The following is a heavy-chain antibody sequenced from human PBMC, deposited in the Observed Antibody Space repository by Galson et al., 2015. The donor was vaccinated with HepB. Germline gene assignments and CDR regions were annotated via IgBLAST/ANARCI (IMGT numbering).Heavy chain of an antibody. Sequence: ETLSLTCTVSGGSISSSSYYWGWIRQPPGKGLEWIGGIYYSGSTYYNPSLKSRVTISVDTSKNQFSLKLSSVTAADTAVYYCAGVIGYSSGWFSWFDPWGQGTLVTVSS. D-gene: IGHD6-19*01. V-gene: IGHV4-39*07. CDR3: AGVIGYSSGWFSWFDP. CDR1: GGSISSSSYY. CDR2: IYYSGST. J-gene: IGHJ5*02.